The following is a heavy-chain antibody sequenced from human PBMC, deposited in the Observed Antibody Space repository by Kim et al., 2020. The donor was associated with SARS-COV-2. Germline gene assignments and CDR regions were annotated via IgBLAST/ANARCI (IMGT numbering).Heavy chain of an antibody. D-gene: IGHD3-10*01. CDR1: GYSFSSYW. J-gene: IGHJ4*02. CDR3: ARHPGTRGWGGGLDY. Sequence: GESLKISCKGSGYSFSSYWIGCVRQMPGKGLEWMGIIYPGDSDTRYSPSFQVQVTISDDKSISTAYLQWRSFQASVSARYYCARHPGTRGWGGGLDYWGQ. V-gene: IGHV5-51*01. CDR2: IYPGDSDT.